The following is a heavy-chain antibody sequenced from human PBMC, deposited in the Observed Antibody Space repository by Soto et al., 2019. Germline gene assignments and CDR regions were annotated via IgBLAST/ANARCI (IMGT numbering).Heavy chain of an antibody. V-gene: IGHV3-48*02. Sequence: EVQLVESGGDLVQPGVSLRLSCAGSGFTLNSFSMNWVRQAPGKGLEWVSYISRSRGTIYYADSVKGRFTISRGDAKNALYLQMNSLRDDDTAVYYCVRGRSDSLMDVWGQGTTVTVSS. J-gene: IGHJ6*02. CDR2: ISRSRGTI. CDR3: VRGRSDSLMDV. CDR1: GFTLNSFS. D-gene: IGHD2-15*01.